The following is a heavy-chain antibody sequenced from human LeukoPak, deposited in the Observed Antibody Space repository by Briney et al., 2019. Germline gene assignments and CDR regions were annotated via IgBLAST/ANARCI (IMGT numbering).Heavy chain of an antibody. J-gene: IGHJ4*02. CDR1: GGSISSYY. Sequence: PSETLSLTCTVSGGSISSYYWSWIRQPPGKGLEWIGYIYYSGSTNYNPSLKSRVTISVDTSKNQFFLKLSSVTAADTAVYYCARANTVGATDYWGQGTLVTVSS. CDR2: IYYSGST. CDR3: ARANTVGATDY. V-gene: IGHV4-59*01. D-gene: IGHD1-26*01.